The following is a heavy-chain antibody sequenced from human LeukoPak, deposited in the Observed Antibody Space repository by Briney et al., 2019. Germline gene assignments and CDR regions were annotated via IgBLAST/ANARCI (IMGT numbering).Heavy chain of an antibody. CDR2: IIPIFGAA. D-gene: IGHD2-2*01. V-gene: IGHV1-69*05. J-gene: IGHJ6*03. CDR3: ARGVVPAASYYYYMDV. CDR1: GGTFSSYA. Sequence: SVKVSCKASGGTFSSYAISWVRQAPGQGLERMGRIIPIFGAANYAQKFQGRVTITTDESTSTAYMELSSLRSEDTAVYYCARGVVPAASYYYYMDVWGKGTTVTVSS.